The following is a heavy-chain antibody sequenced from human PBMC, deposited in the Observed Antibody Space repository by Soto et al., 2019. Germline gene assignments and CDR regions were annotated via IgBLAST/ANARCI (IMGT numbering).Heavy chain of an antibody. CDR2: IGTYHGNT. D-gene: IGHD1-26*01. CDR1: GYAFTSFG. CDR3: ARDRRVGAKTDAYDI. J-gene: IGHJ3*02. Sequence: QVPLVQSGAEVKNHGASVKVSCKASGYAFTSFGITWVRQAPGQGLEWMGWIGTYHGNTNYAQKLQGRVTLTRDTATTTAHMALRSLTSDDTAVYYWARDRRVGAKTDAYDILGQGTMVTLSS. V-gene: IGHV1-18*01.